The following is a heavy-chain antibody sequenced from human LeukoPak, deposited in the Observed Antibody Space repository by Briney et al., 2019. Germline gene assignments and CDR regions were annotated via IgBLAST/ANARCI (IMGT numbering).Heavy chain of an antibody. CDR3: AKVRGTYSSGYFFDY. CDR1: GFTFDNYA. J-gene: IGHJ4*02. Sequence: PGRSLRLSCAASGFTFDNYAMHWVRQAPGKGLESLSIISWNSGYIGYADSVKGRFTISRDNAKKSLDLQMNSLRAEDTAFYYCAKVRGTYSSGYFFDYWGQGTLVTVSS. CDR2: ISWNSGYI. D-gene: IGHD6-19*01. V-gene: IGHV3-9*01.